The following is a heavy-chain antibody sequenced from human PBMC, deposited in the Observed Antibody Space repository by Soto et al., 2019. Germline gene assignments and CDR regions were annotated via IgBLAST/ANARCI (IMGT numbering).Heavy chain of an antibody. CDR1: EFTSGCYA. CDR2: ISDDGSKT. CDR3: ARDCQLTYYLDE. Sequence: FQRLPSSAAEFTSGCYAVHWVLPNTSKGLEWVTVISDDGSKTYYADSVKGRFSVSRDDSTNMVFLQMSSLRSEGTAVYHCARDCQLTYYLDEWGPGTPGTV. D-gene: IGHD3-22*01. V-gene: IGHV3-30*14. J-gene: IGHJ4*02.